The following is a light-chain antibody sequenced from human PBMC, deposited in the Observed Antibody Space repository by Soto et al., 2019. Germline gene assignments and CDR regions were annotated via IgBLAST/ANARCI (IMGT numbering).Light chain of an antibody. J-gene: IGKJ3*01. Sequence: EIALTQSPATLSLSPGERATLSCRASQRLSGNSFAWYQQKLGRPPSLLIYAASTRATDIPQRFSGSGSGTDFALTISSLEPEDFGIYYCQQSGGPPLSFGPGTTVEI. CDR3: QQSGGPPLS. V-gene: IGKV3-20*01. CDR1: QRLSGNS. CDR2: AAS.